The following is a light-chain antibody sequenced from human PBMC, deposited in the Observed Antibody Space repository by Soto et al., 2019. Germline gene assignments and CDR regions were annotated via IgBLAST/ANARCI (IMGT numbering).Light chain of an antibody. CDR2: AAS. V-gene: IGKV1-27*01. J-gene: IGKJ1*01. CDR1: QGISNY. CDR3: QKYNSAQRT. Sequence: DIQMTQSPASLSASVGDRVTITYRASQGISNYLAWYQQKPGKVPKLLIYAASTLQSGVPSRFSGTGSFKDLAVAISSLQPEDVATYYCQKYNSAQRTVGQRTKADIK.